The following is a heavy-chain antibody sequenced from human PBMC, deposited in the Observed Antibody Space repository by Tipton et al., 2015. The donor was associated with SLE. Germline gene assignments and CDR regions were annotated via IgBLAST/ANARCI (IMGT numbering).Heavy chain of an antibody. D-gene: IGHD3/OR15-3a*01. V-gene: IGHV4-30-4*01. J-gene: IGHJ2*01. Sequence: LRLSCTVSGGSISSGDYYWSWIRQPPGKGLEWIGYIYYSGSTYYNPSLKSRVTISVDTSKNQFSPKLSSVTAADTAVYYCARDPSDGTGVGYFDLWGRGTLVTVSS. CDR2: IYYSGST. CDR3: ARDPSDGTGVGYFDL. CDR1: GGSISSGDYY.